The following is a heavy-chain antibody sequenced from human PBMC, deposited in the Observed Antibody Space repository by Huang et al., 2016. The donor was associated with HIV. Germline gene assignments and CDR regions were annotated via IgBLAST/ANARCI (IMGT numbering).Heavy chain of an antibody. Sequence: QVQLRQWGAGLVKPSETLSLTCAVYGGSFSGYYWTWIRQSPGKGLEWVGEINHIGKTNYQPSLKSRVTISKDTAKNQFSRQLTSVSAADTGVYLCAREKAADSAWYGVYYFDYWGEGALVTVTS. CDR2: INHIGKT. V-gene: IGHV4-34*01. D-gene: IGHD6-19*01. J-gene: IGHJ4*02. CDR3: AREKAADSAWYGVYYFDY. CDR1: GGSFSGYY.